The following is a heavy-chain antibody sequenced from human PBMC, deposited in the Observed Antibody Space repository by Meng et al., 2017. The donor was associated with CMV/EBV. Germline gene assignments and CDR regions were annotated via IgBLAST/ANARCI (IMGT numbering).Heavy chain of an antibody. Sequence: SLKISCAASGFTFDDYAMHWVRQAPGKGLEWVSGINWNSGDIGYADSVKGRFTISRDNAKNSLYLQMNSLRAEDTAVYYCARVAVPSGQPHYYDSSGYYLKGLLDYWGQGTLVTVSS. J-gene: IGHJ4*02. CDR3: ARVAVPSGQPHYYDSSGYYLKGLLDY. CDR2: INWNSGDI. V-gene: IGHV3-9*01. D-gene: IGHD3-22*01. CDR1: GFTFDDYA.